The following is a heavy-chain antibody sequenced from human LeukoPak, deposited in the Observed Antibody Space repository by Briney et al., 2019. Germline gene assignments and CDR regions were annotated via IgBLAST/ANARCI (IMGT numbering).Heavy chain of an antibody. D-gene: IGHD6-19*01. CDR1: GFTFSSYA. J-gene: IGHJ4*02. CDR3: AKERTGGWPFDY. V-gene: IGHV3-30-3*01. CDR2: ISYDGSNK. Sequence: GRSLRLSCAASGFTFSSYAMHWVRQAPGKGLEWVAVISYDGSNKYYADSVKGRLTISRDNSKNTLYLQMNSLRADDTAVYYCAKERTGGWPFDYWGQGTLVTVSS.